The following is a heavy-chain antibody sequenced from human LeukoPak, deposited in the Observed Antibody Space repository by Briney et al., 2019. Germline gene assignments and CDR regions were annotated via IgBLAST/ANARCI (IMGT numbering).Heavy chain of an antibody. V-gene: IGHV1-18*01. CDR3: ARSTVGDSSYYMDV. CDR1: GGTFSSYG. D-gene: IGHD4-11*01. Sequence: ASVKVSCKASGGTFSSYGISWVRQAPGQGLEWMGWISAYNGNTNYAQKFQGRVTMTTDTSTSTAYMELRSLRSDDTAVYYCARSTVGDSSYYMDVWGKGTTVTVSS. J-gene: IGHJ6*03. CDR2: ISAYNGNT.